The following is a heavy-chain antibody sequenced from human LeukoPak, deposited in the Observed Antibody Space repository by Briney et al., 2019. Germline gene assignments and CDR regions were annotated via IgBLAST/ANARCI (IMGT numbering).Heavy chain of an antibody. V-gene: IGHV4-30-2*01. D-gene: IGHD2-15*01. CDR2: IYHSGST. CDR3: ARGTPLLRAFDI. Sequence: SQTLSLTCAVSGGSISSGGYSWSWIRQPPGKGLEWIGYIYHSGSTYYNPSLKSRVTISVDRSKNQFSLKLSSVTAADTAVYYCARGTPLLRAFDIWGQGTMVTVSS. J-gene: IGHJ3*02. CDR1: GGSISSGGYS.